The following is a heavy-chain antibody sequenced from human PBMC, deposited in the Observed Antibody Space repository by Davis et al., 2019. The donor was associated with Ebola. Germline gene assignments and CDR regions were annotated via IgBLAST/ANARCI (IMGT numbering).Heavy chain of an antibody. Sequence: PGGSLRLSCAASGFTSSRYWTSWVRQAPGKGLEWVASIKEDGSAKFFLDSVKGRFALSRDNAKNSLYLQMDSLRAEDTAVYYCARCEDYWGQGTLVIVSS. CDR3: ARCEDY. J-gene: IGHJ4*02. CDR2: IKEDGSAK. V-gene: IGHV3-7*03. CDR1: GFTSSRYW.